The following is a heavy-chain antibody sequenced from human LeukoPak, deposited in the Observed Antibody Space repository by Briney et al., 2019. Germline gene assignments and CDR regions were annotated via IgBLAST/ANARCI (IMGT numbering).Heavy chain of an antibody. CDR3: AKRPRGNYLDPFDY. D-gene: IGHD3-10*01. Sequence: TGGSLRLSCAASGFTFSNYAMSWVRQAPGKGLEWVSGISGGGGSTYYADSVKGRFTISRDNSKNRLYLQMNSLRAEDTAVYYCAKRPRGNYLDPFDYWGQGTLVTVSS. CDR1: GFTFSNYA. J-gene: IGHJ4*02. CDR2: ISGGGGST. V-gene: IGHV3-23*01.